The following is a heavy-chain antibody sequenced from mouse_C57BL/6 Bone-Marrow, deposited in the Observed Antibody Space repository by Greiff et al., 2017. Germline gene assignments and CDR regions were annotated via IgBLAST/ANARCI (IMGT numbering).Heavy chain of an antibody. Sequence: QVHVKQPGAELVKPGASVKMSCKASGYTFTSYWITWVKQRPGQGLEWIGDIYPGSGSTNYNEKFKSKATLTVDTSSSTAYMQLSSLTSEDSAVYYCAREGNDGYWAYWGQGTLVTVSA. J-gene: IGHJ3*01. CDR3: AREGNDGYWAY. V-gene: IGHV1-55*01. D-gene: IGHD2-3*01. CDR2: IYPGSGST. CDR1: GYTFTSYW.